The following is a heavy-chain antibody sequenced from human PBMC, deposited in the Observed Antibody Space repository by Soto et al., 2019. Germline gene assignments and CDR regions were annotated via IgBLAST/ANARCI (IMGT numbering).Heavy chain of an antibody. CDR1: GYTSADFG. V-gene: IGHV1-18*04. J-gene: IGHJ5*01. Sequence: ASVKVSCKASGYTSADFGISWVRQAPGQGLGWMGWVSGNNGASNPAPKVQGRITMTLDTSTGVSYMALRSLRSDDTAIYYCVRDQKYFRVNGNWFDSWGQGTLVTVSS. D-gene: IGHD2-2*01. CDR3: VRDQKYFRVNGNWFDS. CDR2: VSGNNGAS.